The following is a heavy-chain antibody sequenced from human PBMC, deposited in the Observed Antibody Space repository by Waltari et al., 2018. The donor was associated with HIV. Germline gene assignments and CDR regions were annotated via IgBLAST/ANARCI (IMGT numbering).Heavy chain of an antibody. CDR3: ATDFKARGLEPSFLDS. D-gene: IGHD3-10*01. J-gene: IGHJ4*02. Sequence: VRLVASGGGVIQTGGSLSLSCAASGFNFRSFGFHWVRQVPGKELVGVAFTPYDGSDEYYLTSGKGRFTISKDNSRGILTLQMNSLRPEDTALYFCATDFKARGLEPSFLDSWGQGTLVTVSS. V-gene: IGHV3-30*02. CDR1: GFNFRSFG. CDR2: TPYDGSDE.